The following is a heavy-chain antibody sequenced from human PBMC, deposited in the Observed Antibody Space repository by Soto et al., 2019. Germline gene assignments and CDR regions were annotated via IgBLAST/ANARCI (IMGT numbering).Heavy chain of an antibody. CDR3: AADGLAGTLYYDYYYGMDV. Sequence: SVKVSCKASGFTFTSSAVQWVRQARGQRLEWIGGIVVGSGNTNYAQKFQERVTITRDMSTSTAYMALSSLRSEDTAVYYCAADGLAGTLYYDYYYGMDVWGQGTTVTVSS. V-gene: IGHV1-58*01. D-gene: IGHD1-7*01. J-gene: IGHJ6*02. CDR2: IVVGSGNT. CDR1: GFTFTSSA.